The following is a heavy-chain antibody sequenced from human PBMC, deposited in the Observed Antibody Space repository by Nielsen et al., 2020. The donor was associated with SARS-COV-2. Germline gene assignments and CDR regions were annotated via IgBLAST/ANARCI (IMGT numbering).Heavy chain of an antibody. V-gene: IGHV4-30-4*01. CDR3: ARDQDSTGLYPGTLYS. D-gene: IGHD2-2*02. Sequence: LRLSCTVSGGSISSGDYYWSWIRQPPGKGLEWIGYIYYSGGTNYNPSLKSRVTISVDTSKNQFSLKLSSVAAADTAVYYCARDQDSTGLYPGTLYSWGQGTLVTVSS. CDR1: GGSISSGDYY. CDR2: IYYSGGT. J-gene: IGHJ4*02.